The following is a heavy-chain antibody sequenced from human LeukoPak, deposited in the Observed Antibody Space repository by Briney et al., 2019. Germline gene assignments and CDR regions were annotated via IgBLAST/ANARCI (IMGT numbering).Heavy chain of an antibody. CDR3: ARVAGGYGGNSRIFDY. CDR2: IKQDGSEK. Sequence: PGGSLRLSCAASGFTFSSYGMHWVRQAPGKGLEWVANIKQDGSEKYYVDSVKGRFTISRDNAKNSLYLQMNSLRAEDTAVYYCARVAGGYGGNSRIFDYWGQGTLVTVSS. CDR1: GFTFSSYG. J-gene: IGHJ4*02. V-gene: IGHV3-7*01. D-gene: IGHD4-23*01.